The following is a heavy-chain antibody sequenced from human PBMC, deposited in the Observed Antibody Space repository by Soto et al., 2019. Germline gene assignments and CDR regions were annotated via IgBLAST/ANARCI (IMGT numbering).Heavy chain of an antibody. D-gene: IGHD3-22*01. J-gene: IGHJ4*02. CDR3: ALLPLYYYDSSGYYNPTANDY. CDR2: INPSGGST. Sequence: SVKVSCKASGYTFTSYYMHWVRQAPVQGLEWMGIINPSGGSTSYAQKFQGRVTMTRDTSTSTVYMELSSLRSEDTAVYYCALLPLYYYDSSGYYNPTANDYWGQGTLVTVSS. V-gene: IGHV1-46*01. CDR1: GYTFTSYY.